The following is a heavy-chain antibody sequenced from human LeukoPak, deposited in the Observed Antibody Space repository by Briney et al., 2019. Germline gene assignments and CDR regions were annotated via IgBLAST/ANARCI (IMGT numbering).Heavy chain of an antibody. D-gene: IGHD6-19*01. Sequence: GGSLRLSCAASGFTFRNYAIHWVRQAPGKGLEWVAVISYDGTNKYYVDSVKGRFTISRDNSKNTLYLQMNSLRAEDTAMYYCARAFSGWFGDFDYWGQGTLVTVSS. CDR2: ISYDGTNK. V-gene: IGHV3-30*04. CDR1: GFTFRNYA. J-gene: IGHJ4*02. CDR3: ARAFSGWFGDFDY.